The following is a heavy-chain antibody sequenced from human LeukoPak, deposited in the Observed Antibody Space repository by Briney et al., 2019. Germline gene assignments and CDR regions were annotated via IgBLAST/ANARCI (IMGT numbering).Heavy chain of an antibody. CDR2: ISYDGNNK. Sequence: PGRSLRLSCAASGFTFSPSIMHSVRQAPGKGLEWVAVISYDGNNKYYADSVKGRFTISRDNSKSTLYVQMNSLRAEDTAVYYCAKEVTAAGGNFEYWGQGTLVTVSS. D-gene: IGHD6-13*01. V-gene: IGHV3-30*18. CDR1: GFTFSPSI. CDR3: AKEVTAAGGNFEY. J-gene: IGHJ4*02.